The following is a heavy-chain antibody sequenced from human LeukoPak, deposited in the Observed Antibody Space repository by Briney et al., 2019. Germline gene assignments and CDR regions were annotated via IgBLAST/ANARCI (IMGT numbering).Heavy chain of an antibody. V-gene: IGHV3-23*01. D-gene: IGHD1-1*01. Sequence: LGGSLRLSCVASGFTFSTYAMSWVRQAPGKGLEWVSGIGDSGGSTFFPDSVRGRFTISRDNSKNTLYLQMNSLRAEDTAVYYCARLNWRLSLFDYWGQGTLVTVSS. J-gene: IGHJ4*02. CDR1: GFTFSTYA. CDR3: ARLNWRLSLFDY. CDR2: IGDSGGST.